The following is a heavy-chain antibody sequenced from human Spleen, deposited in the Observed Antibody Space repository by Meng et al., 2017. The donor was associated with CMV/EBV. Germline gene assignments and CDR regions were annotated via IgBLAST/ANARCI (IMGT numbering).Heavy chain of an antibody. D-gene: IGHD1-20*01. V-gene: IGHV3-15*01. Sequence: FTFPNAGMSWVRQAPGKGLEWVGRIKSKTDGGTTDSAAPVKGRFTISRDDSKNTLYLQMNSLKTEDTAVYYCTTHTTDYNYNPDWGQGTLVTVSS. CDR2: IKSKTDGGTT. CDR1: FTFPNAG. CDR3: TTHTTDYNYNPD. J-gene: IGHJ4*02.